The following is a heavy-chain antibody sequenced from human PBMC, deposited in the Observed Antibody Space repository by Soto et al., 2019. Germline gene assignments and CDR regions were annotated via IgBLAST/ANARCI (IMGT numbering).Heavy chain of an antibody. Sequence: GASVKVSCKASGYTFTGHYIHWVRQAPEQGPEWMGEIGPESGATRYAQKFQGWVTMTRDTSISTAYMELSRLRSDDTAVYYCARGGDVLRYFDWLFGLDYWGQGTLVTVSS. CDR2: IGPESGAT. J-gene: IGHJ4*02. CDR1: GYTFTGHY. V-gene: IGHV1-2*04. D-gene: IGHD3-9*01. CDR3: ARGGDVLRYFDWLFGLDY.